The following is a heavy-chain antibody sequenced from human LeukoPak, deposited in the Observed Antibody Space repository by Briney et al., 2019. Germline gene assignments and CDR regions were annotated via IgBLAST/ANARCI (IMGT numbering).Heavy chain of an antibody. Sequence: GGSLRLSCAASGSTFSSYGMHWVRQAPGKGLEWVSAISGSGGSTYYADSVKGRFTISRDNSKNTLYLQMNSLRAEDTAVYYXAKXXXSSXWSPFDYWGQGTLVTXSS. J-gene: IGHJ4*02. V-gene: IGHV3-23*01. D-gene: IGHD6-13*01. CDR1: GSTFSSYG. CDR3: AKXXXSSXWSPFDY. CDR2: ISGSGGST.